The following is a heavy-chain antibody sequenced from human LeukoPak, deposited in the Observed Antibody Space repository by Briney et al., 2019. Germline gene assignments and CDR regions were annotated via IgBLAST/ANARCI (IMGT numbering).Heavy chain of an antibody. V-gene: IGHV4-59*12. D-gene: IGHD3-22*01. Sequence: SETLSLTCTVSGGSISSYYWSWIRQPPGKGLEWIGYIYYSGSTNYNPSLKSRVTISVDESKNQFSLKLSSVTAADTAVYYCARAYYDSSGYYRQGYYYYMDVWGKGTTVTVSS. CDR3: ARAYYDSSGYYRQGYYYYMDV. J-gene: IGHJ6*03. CDR1: GGSISSYY. CDR2: IYYSGST.